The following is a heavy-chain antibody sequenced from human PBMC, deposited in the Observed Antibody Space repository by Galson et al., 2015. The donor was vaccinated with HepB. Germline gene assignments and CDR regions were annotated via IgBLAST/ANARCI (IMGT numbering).Heavy chain of an antibody. J-gene: IGHJ4*02. CDR2: INAGNGNT. V-gene: IGHV1-3*01. CDR3: ARGSGDQWLSWAFDY. Sequence: SVKVSCKASGFTFTSYAIHWVRQAPGQRLEWMGCINAGNGNTKNSQKFQGRVTITRDTSATTAYMELSSLRSEDTAVYYCARGSGDQWLSWAFDYWGQGTLVTVSS. D-gene: IGHD6-19*01. CDR1: GFTFTSYA.